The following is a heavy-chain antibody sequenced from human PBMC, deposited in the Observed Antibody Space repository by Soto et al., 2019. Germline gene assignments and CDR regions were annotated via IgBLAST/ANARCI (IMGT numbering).Heavy chain of an antibody. Sequence: LSLTCTVSGDSITSGGYYWSWLRQQPGKGLEWIGYIYHSGGASYNPSLSGRAVISTDTSKNQFFLRMNVMTAADTATYYCARDYYGAESQYYYYVMEVWGQGTTVTVSS. J-gene: IGHJ6*02. V-gene: IGHV4-31*03. D-gene: IGHD3-10*01. CDR3: ARDYYGAESQYYYYVMEV. CDR1: GDSITSGGYY. CDR2: IYHSGGA.